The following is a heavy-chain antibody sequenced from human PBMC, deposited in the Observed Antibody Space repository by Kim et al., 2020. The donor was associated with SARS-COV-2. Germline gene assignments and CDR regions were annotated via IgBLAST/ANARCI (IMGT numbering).Heavy chain of an antibody. D-gene: IGHD6-19*01. V-gene: IGHV3-48*02. Sequence: GGSLRLSCAASGFTFSSYSMNWVRQAPGKGLEWVSYISSSSSTIYYADSVKGRFTISRDNAKNSLYLQMNSLRDEDTAVYYCARDLDSSGWPGRVVGYWGQGTLVTVSS. CDR3: ARDLDSSGWPGRVVGY. CDR2: ISSSSSTI. CDR1: GFTFSSYS. J-gene: IGHJ4*02.